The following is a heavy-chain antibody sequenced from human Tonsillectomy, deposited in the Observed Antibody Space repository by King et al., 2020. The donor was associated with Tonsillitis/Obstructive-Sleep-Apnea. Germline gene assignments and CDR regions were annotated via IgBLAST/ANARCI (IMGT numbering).Heavy chain of an antibody. Sequence: VQLVESGGGLVKPGGSLRLSCAASGFTFSSYSMRWVRQAPGEGLEWVSTINTMSYIYYADSVKGRLTISSDNVKNSLYLQMNSLRAEVTAVYYCASDSCGWFRAYWGEGTLLTVSS. J-gene: IGHJ4*02. CDR1: GFTFSSYS. CDR2: INTMSYI. CDR3: ASDSCGWFRAY. V-gene: IGHV3-21*01. D-gene: IGHD6-19*01.